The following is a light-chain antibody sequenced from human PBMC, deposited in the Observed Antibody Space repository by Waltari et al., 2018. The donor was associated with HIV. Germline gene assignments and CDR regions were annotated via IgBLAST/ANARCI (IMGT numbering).Light chain of an antibody. CDR1: SSDVGGYNY. Sequence: QSALTQPASVSGSPGQSITISCTGTSSDVGGYNYVSWYQQHPGKAPKLMVYDVTNRPSVVSNRFSGSKSGNTAFLTISGLKAEDEADYYCSSSTTSRTVVFGGGTKLTVL. V-gene: IGLV2-14*03. J-gene: IGLJ2*01. CDR2: DVT. CDR3: SSSTTSRTVV.